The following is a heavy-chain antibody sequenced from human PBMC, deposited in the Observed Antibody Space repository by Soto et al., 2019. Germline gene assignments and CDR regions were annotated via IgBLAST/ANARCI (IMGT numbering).Heavy chain of an antibody. Sequence: ASVKVSCKASGGTFSSYTISWVRQAPGQGLEWMGRIIPNSGGTNYAQKFQGRVTMTRDTSTSTAYMALSRLRSDDTAVYYCARAPYCISTSCYDWFDPWGQGTLVTVSS. D-gene: IGHD2-2*01. CDR2: IIPNSGGT. CDR3: ARAPYCISTSCYDWFDP. J-gene: IGHJ5*02. V-gene: IGHV1-2*02. CDR1: GGTFSSYT.